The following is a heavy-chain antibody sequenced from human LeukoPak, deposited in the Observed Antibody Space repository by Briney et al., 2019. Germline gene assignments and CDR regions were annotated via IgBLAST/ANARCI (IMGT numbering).Heavy chain of an antibody. Sequence: SETLSLTCTVSGGSISSYYWSWIRQPAGKGLEWIGRIYTSGSTNYNPSLKSRVTMSVDTSKNQFSLKLSSVTAADTAVYYCARDTGIVGARELDYWGQETLVTVSS. J-gene: IGHJ4*02. CDR3: ARDTGIVGARELDY. CDR1: GGSISSYY. D-gene: IGHD1-26*01. V-gene: IGHV4-4*07. CDR2: IYTSGST.